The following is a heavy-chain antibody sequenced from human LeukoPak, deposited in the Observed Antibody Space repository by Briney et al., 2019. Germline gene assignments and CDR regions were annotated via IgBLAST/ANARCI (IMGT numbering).Heavy chain of an antibody. D-gene: IGHD3-3*01. V-gene: IGHV2-5*02. Sequence: SGPTLGKPTQTLTLTCTFSGLSLTTTGVGVGWSRQPPGKALEWVALISWADDKRYSTSLKSRLTLNKDTSNNQVVLTMTNMDPVDTATYYCAHRHWRGGSYAFDIWGQGTVVTVSS. CDR2: ISWADDK. J-gene: IGHJ3*02. CDR3: AHRHWRGGSYAFDI. CDR1: GLSLTTTGVG.